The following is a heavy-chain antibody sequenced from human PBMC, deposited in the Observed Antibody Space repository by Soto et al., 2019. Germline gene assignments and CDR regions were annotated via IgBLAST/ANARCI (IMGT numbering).Heavy chain of an antibody. CDR2: ISAYNGNT. CDR1: GYTFTSYG. Sequence: QVQLVQSGAEVKKPGASVKVSCKASGYTFTSYGISWVRQAPGQGLEWMGWISAYNGNTNYAQKLQGRVTMTTDTSPSXXDVELRSLRSDDTAVYYWARDGALGENYYDYGMDVWGQGTTVTVSS. V-gene: IGHV1-18*01. CDR3: ARDGALGENYYDYGMDV. J-gene: IGHJ6*02. D-gene: IGHD3-16*01.